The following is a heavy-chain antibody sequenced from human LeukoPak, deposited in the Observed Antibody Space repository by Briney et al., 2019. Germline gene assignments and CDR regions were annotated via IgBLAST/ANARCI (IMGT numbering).Heavy chain of an antibody. Sequence: PSETLSLTCTVPGGSISSGDYYWSWIRQPPGKGLEWIGYIYYSGSTYYNPSLKSRVTISVDTSKNQFSLKLSSVTAADTAVYYCARYCSSTSCSPYWAFDIWGQGTMVTVSS. J-gene: IGHJ3*02. CDR2: IYYSGST. D-gene: IGHD2-2*01. CDR3: ARYCSSTSCSPYWAFDI. V-gene: IGHV4-30-4*08. CDR1: GGSISSGDYY.